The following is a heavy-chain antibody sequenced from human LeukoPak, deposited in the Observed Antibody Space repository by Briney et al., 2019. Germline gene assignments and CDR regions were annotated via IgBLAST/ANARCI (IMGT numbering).Heavy chain of an antibody. J-gene: IGHJ5*02. D-gene: IGHD3-22*01. CDR3: AGGQVAIVAVRGDWFDP. V-gene: IGHV4-39*07. CDR2: IYYSGST. CDR1: GGSISSSSYY. Sequence: SETLSLTCTVSGGSISSSSYYWGWIRQPPGKGLEWIGSIYYSGSTYYNPSLKSRVTISVDTSKNQFSLKLSSVTAADTAVYYCAGGQVAIVAVRGDWFDPWGQGTLVTVSS.